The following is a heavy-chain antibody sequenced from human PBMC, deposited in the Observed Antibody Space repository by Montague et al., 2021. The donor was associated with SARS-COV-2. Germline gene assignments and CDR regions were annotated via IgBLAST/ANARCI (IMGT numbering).Heavy chain of an antibody. CDR3: ARGETYYYGSGSYFNLRCYYGMDV. CDR2: IGTAGDT. CDR1: GFTFSSYD. V-gene: IGHV3-13*04. Sequence: SLRLSCAASGFTFSSYDMHWVRQATGKGLEWVSAIGTAGDTYYPGSVKGRFTISRENAKNSLYLQMNSLRAGDTAVYYCARGETYYYGSGSYFNLRCYYGMDVWGQGTTVTVSS. D-gene: IGHD3-10*01. J-gene: IGHJ6*02.